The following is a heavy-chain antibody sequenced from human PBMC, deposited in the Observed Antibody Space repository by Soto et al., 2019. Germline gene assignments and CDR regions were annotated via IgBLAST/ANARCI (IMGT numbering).Heavy chain of an antibody. Sequence: GASVKVSCKASGGTFSSYAISWVRQAPGQGLEWMGGIIPIFGTANYAQKFQGRVTITADESTSTAYMELSSLRSEDTAVYYCAREGPGWELPSLNNWFDPWGQGTLVTVSS. CDR3: AREGPGWELPSLNNWFDP. J-gene: IGHJ5*02. CDR1: GGTFSSYA. D-gene: IGHD1-26*01. V-gene: IGHV1-69*13. CDR2: IIPIFGTA.